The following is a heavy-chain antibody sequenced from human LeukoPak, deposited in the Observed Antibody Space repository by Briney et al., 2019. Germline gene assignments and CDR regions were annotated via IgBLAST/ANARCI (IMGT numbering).Heavy chain of an antibody. CDR3: ARRGTYYYDSSGYADPIDY. V-gene: IGHV1-2*06. J-gene: IGHJ4*02. CDR1: GYTFTGYY. D-gene: IGHD3-22*01. CDR2: INPNSGGT. Sequence: ASVKVSCKASGYTFTGYYMHWVRQAPGQGLEWMGRINPNSGGTNYAQKFQGRVTMTRNTSISTAYMELSSLRSEDTAVYYCARRGTYYYDSSGYADPIDYWGQGTLVTVSS.